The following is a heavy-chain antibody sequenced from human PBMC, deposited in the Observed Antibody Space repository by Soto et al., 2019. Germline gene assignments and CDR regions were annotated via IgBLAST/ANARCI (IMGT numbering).Heavy chain of an antibody. Sequence: ASVKVSCKASGYTFTSYYMHWVRQAPGQGLEWMGIINPSGGSTSYAQKFQGRVTMTRDTSTSTVYMELSSLRSEDTAVYYCARGLTIVVVPAAIEGDAFDIWGQGTMVTVSS. CDR1: GYTFTSYY. CDR2: INPSGGST. J-gene: IGHJ3*02. D-gene: IGHD2-2*01. CDR3: ARGLTIVVVPAAIEGDAFDI. V-gene: IGHV1-46*03.